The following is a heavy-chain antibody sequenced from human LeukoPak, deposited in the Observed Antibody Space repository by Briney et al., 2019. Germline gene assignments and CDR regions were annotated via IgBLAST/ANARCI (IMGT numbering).Heavy chain of an antibody. J-gene: IGHJ4*02. CDR3: ARYCPEPPYSSSWPHPFDY. Sequence: PGGSLRLSCEASGFTFSRFAMTWVRQAPGKGLEWVSSISSSSSYIYYADSVKGRFTISRDNAKNSLYLQMNSLRAEDTAVYYCARYCPEPPYSSSWPHPFDYWGQGTLVTVSS. CDR1: GFTFSRFA. V-gene: IGHV3-21*01. CDR2: ISSSSSYI. D-gene: IGHD6-13*01.